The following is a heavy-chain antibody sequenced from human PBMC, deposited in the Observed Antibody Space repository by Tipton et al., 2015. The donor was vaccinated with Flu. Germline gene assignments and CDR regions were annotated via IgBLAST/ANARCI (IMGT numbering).Heavy chain of an antibody. CDR2: TFYRSAWHN. J-gene: IGHJ4*02. Sequence: GLVKPSQTLSLTCAISGDSVSSNSAAWSWIRQSPSRGLEWLGRTFYRSAWHNNSAVSVKSRITINADTSKNQFSLQLSSVTPEDTAVYYCGRDMGRSRYAHAFDYWGQGILVTVSS. V-gene: IGHV6-1*01. CDR3: GRDMGRSRYAHAFDY. D-gene: IGHD2-2*01. CDR1: GDSVSSNSAA.